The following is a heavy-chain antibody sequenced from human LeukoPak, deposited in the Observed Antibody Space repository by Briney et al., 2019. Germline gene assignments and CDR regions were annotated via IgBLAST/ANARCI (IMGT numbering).Heavy chain of an antibody. D-gene: IGHD6-13*01. CDR1: GFTFSTYG. V-gene: IGHV3-30*02. J-gene: IGHJ4*02. CDR2: IRYDGSNK. Sequence: GGSLRLSCAASGFTFSTYGFHWVRQAPGKGLEWVAFIRYDGSNKYVDSVRGRFTISRDNSKNTLYLQMNSLRNEDTAVYVCARDKARGSLLGPRTAAPGTFDYWGQGTLVTVSS. CDR3: ARDKARGSLLGPRTAAPGTFDY.